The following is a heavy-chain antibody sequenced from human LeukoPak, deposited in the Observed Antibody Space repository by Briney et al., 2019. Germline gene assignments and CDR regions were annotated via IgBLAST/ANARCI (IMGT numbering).Heavy chain of an antibody. CDR1: GFTFSSYS. CDR2: ISSSSSTI. Sequence: GGSLRLSCAASGFTFSSYSMNWVRQAPGKGLEWVSYISSSSSTIYYADSVKGRFTISRDNAKNSLYLQMNSLRAEDTAVYYCARSSAMSGFDYWGQGTLVTVSS. CDR3: ARSSAMSGFDY. V-gene: IGHV3-48*01. J-gene: IGHJ4*02. D-gene: IGHD6-25*01.